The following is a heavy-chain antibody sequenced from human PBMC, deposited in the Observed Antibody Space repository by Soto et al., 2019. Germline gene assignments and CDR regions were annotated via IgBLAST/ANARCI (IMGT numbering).Heavy chain of an antibody. V-gene: IGHV3-23*01. Sequence: GGSLRLSCAASGFTFSSYAMSWVRQAPGKGLEWVLAISGSGGSTYYADSVKGRFTISRDNSKNTLCLQMNSLRAEDTAVYYCAKTRDYGDYYYMDVWGKGTTVTVSS. J-gene: IGHJ6*03. CDR3: AKTRDYGDYYYMDV. CDR2: ISGSGGST. D-gene: IGHD4-17*01. CDR1: GFTFSSYA.